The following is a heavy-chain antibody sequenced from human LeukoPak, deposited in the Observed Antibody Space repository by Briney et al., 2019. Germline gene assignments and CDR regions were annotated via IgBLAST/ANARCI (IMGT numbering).Heavy chain of an antibody. CDR2: IWYDGSNK. V-gene: IGHV3-33*01. Sequence: PGGSLRLSCAASGFTFSSYGMHWVRQTPGKGLEWVAVIWYDGSNKYYADSVKGRFTISRDNSKNTLYLQMNSLRAEDTAVYYCARDPNVGYGGAYFDYWGQGTLVTVSS. CDR1: GFTFSSYG. CDR3: ARDPNVGYGGAYFDY. D-gene: IGHD4-23*01. J-gene: IGHJ4*02.